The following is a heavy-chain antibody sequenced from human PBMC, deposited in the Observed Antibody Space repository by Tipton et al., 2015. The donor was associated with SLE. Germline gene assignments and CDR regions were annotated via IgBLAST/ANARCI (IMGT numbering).Heavy chain of an antibody. CDR1: RGSFSGYS. CDR3: ARGVAGYFYYCYMDV. Sequence: LRLSCAVSRGSFSGYSWNWIRQSPGKGLEWIGAISHSGTTEYNPSLKSRATFSLDTSKNQFSLSLSSVTAADTAVYYCARGVAGYFYYCYMDVWGKGTTVIISS. V-gene: IGHV4-34*01. CDR2: ISHSGTT. J-gene: IGHJ6*03.